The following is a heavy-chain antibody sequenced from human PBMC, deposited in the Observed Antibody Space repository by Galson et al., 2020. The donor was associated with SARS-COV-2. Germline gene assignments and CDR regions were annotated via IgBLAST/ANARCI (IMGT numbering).Heavy chain of an antibody. D-gene: IGHD5-12*01. CDR3: AKSDPIQKDGYTY. Sequence: GGSLRLSCAASGFTFSSYGMHWVRQAPGKGLEWVAVISYDGSNKYYADSVKGRFTISRDNSKNTLYLQMNSLRAEDTAVYYCAKSDPIQKDGYTYWGQGTLVTVSS. CDR1: GFTFSSYG. J-gene: IGHJ4*02. V-gene: IGHV3-30*18. CDR2: ISYDGSNK.